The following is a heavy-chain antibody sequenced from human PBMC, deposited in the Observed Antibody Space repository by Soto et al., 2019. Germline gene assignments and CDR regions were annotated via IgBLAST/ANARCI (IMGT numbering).Heavy chain of an antibody. J-gene: IGHJ6*02. Sequence: PGGSLRLSCAASGFTFSSYWMHWVRQAPGEGLVWVSRINSDGSSTSYADSVKGRFTISRDNAKNTLYLQMNSLRAEDTAVYYCARDQVVAADDYYYYGMDVWGQGTTVTVS. CDR3: ARDQVVAADDYYYYGMDV. CDR2: INSDGSST. V-gene: IGHV3-74*01. CDR1: GFTFSSYW. D-gene: IGHD2-15*01.